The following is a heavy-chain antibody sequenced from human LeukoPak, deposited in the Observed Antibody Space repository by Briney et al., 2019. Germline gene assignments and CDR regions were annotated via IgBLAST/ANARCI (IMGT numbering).Heavy chain of an antibody. CDR1: GFTFSSYA. V-gene: IGHV3-23*01. J-gene: IGHJ4*02. Sequence: PGGCLRLSCAASGFTFSSYAMSWGRQAAGKGLEWVSGISGSGGSTYYADSVKGRFTISRDNSKNTLYLQMNSLRAEDTAVYYCAKGGTLAFRIFDYWGQGTLVTVSS. D-gene: IGHD3-3*02. CDR3: AKGGTLAFRIFDY. CDR2: ISGSGGST.